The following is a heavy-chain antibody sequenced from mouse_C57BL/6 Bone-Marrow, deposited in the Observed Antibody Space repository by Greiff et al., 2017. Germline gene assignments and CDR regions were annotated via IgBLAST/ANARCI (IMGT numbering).Heavy chain of an antibody. D-gene: IGHD2-2*01. Sequence: VPVVESGPELVKPGASVKISCKASGYAFSSSWMNWVKQRPGKGLAWIGRIYPGDGDTNYNGKFKGKATLTAYKSSSTAYMHLSSLTSEDAAVYFCARGGYDAWCAYWGQGTLVTVSA. CDR1: GYAFSSSW. J-gene: IGHJ3*01. V-gene: IGHV1-82*01. CDR2: IYPGDGDT. CDR3: ARGGYDAWCAY.